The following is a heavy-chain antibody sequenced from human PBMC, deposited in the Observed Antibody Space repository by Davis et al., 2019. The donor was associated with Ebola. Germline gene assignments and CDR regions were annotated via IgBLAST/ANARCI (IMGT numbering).Heavy chain of an antibody. V-gene: IGHV3-7*01. J-gene: IGHJ6*02. CDR1: GFTFDDYG. Sequence: GKSLKISCAASGFTFDDYGMSWVRPAPGKGLEWVANIKQDGSEKYYVDSVKGRFTISRDNAKNSLYLQMNSLRAEDTAVYYCARERVYYYGMDVWGQGTTVTVSS. CDR2: IKQDGSEK. CDR3: ARERVYYYGMDV.